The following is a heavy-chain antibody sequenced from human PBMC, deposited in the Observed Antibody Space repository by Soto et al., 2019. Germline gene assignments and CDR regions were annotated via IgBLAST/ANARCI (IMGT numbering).Heavy chain of an antibody. Sequence: QVQLVGSGGGLAKPGGSLRLSCAASGFTFSDYYMSWIRQAPGKGLEWVSYISSSSSYTNYADSVKGRFTISRDNAKNSLYLQMNSLRAEDTAVYYCARGGNWNYFDYWGQGTLVTVSS. J-gene: IGHJ4*02. V-gene: IGHV3-11*06. CDR1: GFTFSDYY. D-gene: IGHD1-20*01. CDR2: ISSSSSYT. CDR3: ARGGNWNYFDY.